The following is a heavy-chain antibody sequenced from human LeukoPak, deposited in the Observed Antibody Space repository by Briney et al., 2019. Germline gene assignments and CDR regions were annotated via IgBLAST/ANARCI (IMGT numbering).Heavy chain of an antibody. J-gene: IGHJ3*02. V-gene: IGHV3-7*05. CDR2: IKQDGSEK. CDR1: GFTFSNYW. D-gene: IGHD6-25*01. Sequence: SGGSLGLSCAASGFTFSNYWMTWVRQAPGIGLEWVANIKQDGSEKYYVDSVRGRFTISRDNAKMSLYLQINSLRAEDTAVYYCVRDLGAALWPNAFDIWGQGTMVTVSS. CDR3: VRDLGAALWPNAFDI.